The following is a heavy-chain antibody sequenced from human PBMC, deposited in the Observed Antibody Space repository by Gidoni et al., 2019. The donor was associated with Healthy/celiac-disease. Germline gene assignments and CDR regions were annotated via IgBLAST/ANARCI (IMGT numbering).Heavy chain of an antibody. Sequence: EVQLVESGGGLVKPGGSLRPSCAASGFTSSSYSMNWVRQAPGKGLEWVSSISSSSSYIYYADSVKGRCTISRDNAKNSLYLQMNSLRAEDTAVYYCARSHDFWSGYPLDAFDIWGQGTMVTVSS. CDR1: GFTSSSYS. V-gene: IGHV3-21*01. J-gene: IGHJ3*02. CDR3: ARSHDFWSGYPLDAFDI. CDR2: ISSSSSYI. D-gene: IGHD3-3*01.